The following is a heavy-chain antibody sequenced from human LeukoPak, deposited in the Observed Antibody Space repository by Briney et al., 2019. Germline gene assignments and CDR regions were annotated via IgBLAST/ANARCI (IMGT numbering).Heavy chain of an antibody. D-gene: IGHD3-10*01. CDR1: SGSISGSDYY. V-gene: IGHV4-39*02. CDR3: ARLVLSYGNAFDH. CDR2: INYNGNT. Sequence: SETLSLTCTVSSGSISGSDYYWCWIRQPPGKGLEWIGSINYNGNTHYASSLKSRVTISVDTSKNHFSLRLSSVTAADTAVYYCARLVLSYGNAFDHWGQGTLVTASS. J-gene: IGHJ4*02.